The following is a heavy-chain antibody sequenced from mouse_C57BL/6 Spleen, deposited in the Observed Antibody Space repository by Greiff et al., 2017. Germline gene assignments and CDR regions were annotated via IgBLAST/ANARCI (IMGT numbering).Heavy chain of an antibody. CDR3: TTYDYDVDY. V-gene: IGHV14-4*01. CDR1: GFNIKDDY. CDR2: IDPENGDT. Sequence: VHVKQSGAELVRPGASVKLSCTASGFNIKDDYMHWVKQRPEQGLEWIGWIDPENGDTEYASKFQGKATITADTSSNTAYLQLSSLTSEDTAVYYCTTYDYDVDYWGQGTTLTVSS. J-gene: IGHJ2*01. D-gene: IGHD2-4*01.